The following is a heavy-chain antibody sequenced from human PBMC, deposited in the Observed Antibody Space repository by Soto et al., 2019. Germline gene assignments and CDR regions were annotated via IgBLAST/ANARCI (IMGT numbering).Heavy chain of an antibody. D-gene: IGHD2-2*03. Sequence: PGGSLRLSCAASGFTFSSYGMHWVRQAPGKGLEWVAVIWYDGSNKYYADSVKGRFTISRDNSKNTLYLQMNSLRAEDTAVYYCARDGYCSSTSCYAYAFDIWGQGTMVTVSS. J-gene: IGHJ3*02. CDR1: GFTFSSYG. CDR3: ARDGYCSSTSCYAYAFDI. V-gene: IGHV3-33*01. CDR2: IWYDGSNK.